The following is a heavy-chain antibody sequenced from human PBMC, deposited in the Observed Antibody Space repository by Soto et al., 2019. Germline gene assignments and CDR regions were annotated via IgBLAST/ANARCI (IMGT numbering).Heavy chain of an antibody. CDR1: GGTFSSYA. Sequence: QVQLVQSGAEVKKPGSSVKVSCKASGGTFSSYAISWVRQAPGQGLEWMGGIIPIFGTANYAQKFQGRVTITADEYTSTVYMELSSLRSEDTAVYYCARGLQTYYYDSSGYRFSGDAFEIWGEGTMVTVSS. D-gene: IGHD3-22*01. J-gene: IGHJ3*02. V-gene: IGHV1-69*12. CDR2: IIPIFGTA. CDR3: ARGLQTYYYDSSGYRFSGDAFEI.